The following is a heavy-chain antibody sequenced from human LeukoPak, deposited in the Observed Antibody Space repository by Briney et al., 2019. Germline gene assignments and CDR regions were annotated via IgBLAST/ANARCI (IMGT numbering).Heavy chain of an antibody. Sequence: ASVKVSCKASGYNFTGYYMHWVRQAPGQGLEWMGWINPNSGGTNYAQKFQGRVTMTRDTSISTAYMELSRLRSDDTAVYYCARDPSNWNWFDPWGQGTLVTVSS. CDR2: INPNSGGT. V-gene: IGHV1-2*02. D-gene: IGHD4-11*01. J-gene: IGHJ5*02. CDR1: GYNFTGYY. CDR3: ARDPSNWNWFDP.